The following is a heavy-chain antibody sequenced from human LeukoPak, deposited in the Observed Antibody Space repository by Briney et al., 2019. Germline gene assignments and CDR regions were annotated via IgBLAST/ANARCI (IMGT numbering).Heavy chain of an antibody. J-gene: IGHJ4*02. CDR2: NSGTT. Sequence: SETLSLTCTVSGGSIRSYYWSWIRQPPGKGLEWIGHNSGTTHYNPSLKSRVTISVDTSKNQFSLKLTSVTAADTAVYYCGRWFEYWGQGSLVTVSS. CDR1: GGSIRSYY. V-gene: IGHV4-59*01. CDR3: GRWFEY.